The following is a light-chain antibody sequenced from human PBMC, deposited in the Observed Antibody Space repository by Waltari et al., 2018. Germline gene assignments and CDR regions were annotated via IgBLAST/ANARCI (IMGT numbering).Light chain of an antibody. CDR3: QQYNNWPPIT. V-gene: IGKV3D-15*01. Sequence: EIVMTQSPPTLSVSPGERATLSCRASQSVSNSLAWYQHRPGRAPRLLIHSASTRAPGIPARFSGSGSETEFTLTISNLQSEDFALYYCQQYNNWPPITFGQGTRLDIK. CDR1: QSVSNS. J-gene: IGKJ5*01. CDR2: SAS.